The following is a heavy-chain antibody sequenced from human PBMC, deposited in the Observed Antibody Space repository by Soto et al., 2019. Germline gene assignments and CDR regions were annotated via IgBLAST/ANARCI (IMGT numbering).Heavy chain of an antibody. V-gene: IGHV3-21*01. CDR2: ISSRNSFI. J-gene: IGHJ6*02. D-gene: IGHD4-17*01. CDR3: ARGPHDYGDLGDYYYGMDV. Sequence: GGSLRLSCAASGFTFNTYSMNWVRQAPGKGLEWVSFISSRNSFIYYADSVKGRFTISRDNSKNTLYLQMNSLRAEDTAVYYCARGPHDYGDLGDYYYGMDVWGQGTTVTV. CDR1: GFTFNTYS.